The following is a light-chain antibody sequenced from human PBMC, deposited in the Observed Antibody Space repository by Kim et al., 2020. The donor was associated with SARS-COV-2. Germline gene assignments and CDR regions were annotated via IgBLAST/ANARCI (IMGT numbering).Light chain of an antibody. Sequence: SPGERATLSCRASKSVSSSYLAWYQQKPGQPPRLLIYGASSRATGIPDRFSGSGSGTDFTLTINRLEPEDFAVYSCQQYGSSPLTFGGGTKVDIK. V-gene: IGKV3-20*01. CDR3: QQYGSSPLT. J-gene: IGKJ4*01. CDR2: GAS. CDR1: KSVSSSY.